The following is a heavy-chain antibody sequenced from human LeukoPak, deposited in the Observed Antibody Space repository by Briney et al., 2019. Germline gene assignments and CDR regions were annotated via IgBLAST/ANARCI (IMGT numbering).Heavy chain of an antibody. J-gene: IGHJ6*03. D-gene: IGHD1-26*01. Sequence: GGSLRLSCAASGFTFDTYWMSWVRQAPGKGLEWVANIKQDGSEKDYVDSVKGRFTISRDNAKNSLYLQMNSLRAEDTAVYYCARDPYSGSYGNYYYYFMDVWGKGTTVTISS. CDR2: IKQDGSEK. CDR3: ARDPYSGSYGNYYYYFMDV. V-gene: IGHV3-7*01. CDR1: GFTFDTYW.